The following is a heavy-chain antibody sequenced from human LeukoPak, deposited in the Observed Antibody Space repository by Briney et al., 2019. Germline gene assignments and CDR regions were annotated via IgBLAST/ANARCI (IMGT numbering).Heavy chain of an antibody. CDR2: IYYSGST. J-gene: IGHJ5*02. CDR3: ARVVMGRAPFDP. CDR1: GGSISSHY. Sequence: SETLSLTCTVSGGSISSHYWSWIRQPPGKGLEWIGYIYYSGSTNYNPSLKSRVTILVDTSKNQFSLKLSSVTAADTAVYYCARVVMGRAPFDPWGQGTLVTVSS. V-gene: IGHV4-59*11.